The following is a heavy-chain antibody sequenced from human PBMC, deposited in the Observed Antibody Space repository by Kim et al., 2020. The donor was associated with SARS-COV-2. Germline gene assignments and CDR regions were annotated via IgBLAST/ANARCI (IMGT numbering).Heavy chain of an antibody. V-gene: IGHV1-46*01. CDR3: ARDLEGFDY. CDR2: GTT. Sequence: GTTTYAQKFKGRVTMTSDTPTRTGYMELSSLTSEDTAVYYCARDLEGFDYWGQGTLVTVSS. D-gene: IGHD1-1*01. J-gene: IGHJ4*02.